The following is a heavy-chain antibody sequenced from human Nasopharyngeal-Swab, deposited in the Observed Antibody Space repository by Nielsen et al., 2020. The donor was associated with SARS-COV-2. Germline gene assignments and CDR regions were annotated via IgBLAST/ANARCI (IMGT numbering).Heavy chain of an antibody. CDR2: INDNGGST. CDR1: GFTFSSYA. Sequence: GESLKISCSASGFTFSSYAMHWVRQAPGKGLESVSAINDNGGSTYYADSVKGRFTISRDNSKNTLYLRMSSLRAEDTAVYYCVREFEATGATYLDYWGLGTLVTVSS. J-gene: IGHJ4*02. CDR3: VREFEATGATYLDY. D-gene: IGHD1-26*01. V-gene: IGHV3-64D*06.